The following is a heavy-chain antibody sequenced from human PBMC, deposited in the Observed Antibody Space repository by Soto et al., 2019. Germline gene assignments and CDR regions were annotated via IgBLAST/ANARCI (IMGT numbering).Heavy chain of an antibody. CDR3: ARDLGYDFWTSYGMDV. CDR2: ISSSSSYI. D-gene: IGHD3-3*01. J-gene: IGHJ6*02. V-gene: IGHV3-21*01. CDR1: GFTFSSYS. Sequence: GGSLRLSCAASGFTFSSYSMNWVRQAPGKGLEWVSSISSSSSYIYYADSVKGRFTISRDNAKNSLYLQMNSLRAEDTAVYYCARDLGYDFWTSYGMDVWGQGTTVTVSS.